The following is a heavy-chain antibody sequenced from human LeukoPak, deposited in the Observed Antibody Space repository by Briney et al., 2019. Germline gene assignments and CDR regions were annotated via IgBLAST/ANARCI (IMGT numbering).Heavy chain of an antibody. Sequence: ASVKVSCKASGGTFSSYAISWVLQAPGQGLEWMGGIIPIFGTANYAQKFQGRVTITTDESTSTAYMELSSLRSEDTAVYYCARVSCSGGSCDYYYYMDVWGKGTTVTVSS. CDR2: IIPIFGTA. CDR3: ARVSCSGGSCDYYYYMDV. CDR1: GGTFSSYA. V-gene: IGHV1-69*05. D-gene: IGHD2-15*01. J-gene: IGHJ6*03.